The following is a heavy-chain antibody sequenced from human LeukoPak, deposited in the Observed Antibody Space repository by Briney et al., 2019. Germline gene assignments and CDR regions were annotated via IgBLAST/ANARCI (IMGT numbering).Heavy chain of an antibody. CDR2: ISWNNGSI. V-gene: IGHV3-9*01. D-gene: IGHD2-2*01. J-gene: IGHJ4*02. CDR3: AKDTGVVPAATFDY. Sequence: GGSLRLSCAASGFTFDDYAMHWVRHAPGKGLEWVSGISWNNGSIGYADSVKGRFTISRDNAKNSLYLQMNSLRAEDTALYYCAKDTGVVPAATFDYWGQGTLVTVSS. CDR1: GFTFDDYA.